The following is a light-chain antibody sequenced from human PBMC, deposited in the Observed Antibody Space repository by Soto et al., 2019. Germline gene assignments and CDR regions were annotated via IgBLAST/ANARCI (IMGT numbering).Light chain of an antibody. V-gene: IGKV3-20*01. CDR2: AAS. Sequence: EIVMTQSPATLSVSPGERAALSCRASQSVSSSYLAWYQQKPGQAPRLLIYAASSRATGIPDRFSGSASGTGFTLTISRLEPEDFAVYYCQHYGISITFGQGTRLEIK. CDR3: QHYGISIT. J-gene: IGKJ5*01. CDR1: QSVSSSY.